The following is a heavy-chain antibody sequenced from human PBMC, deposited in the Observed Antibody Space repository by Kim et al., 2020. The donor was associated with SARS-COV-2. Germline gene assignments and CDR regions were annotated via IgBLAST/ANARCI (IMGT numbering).Heavy chain of an antibody. CDR3: ARDLGGDIVAMVNWFDP. CDR1: GDSVSSNSAA. D-gene: IGHD5-12*01. CDR2: TYYRSKWYN. V-gene: IGHV6-1*01. Sequence: SQTLSLTCAISGDSVSSNSAAWNWIRQSPSRGLEWLGRTYYRSKWYNDYAVSVKSRITINPDTSKNQFSLQLNSVTPEDTAVYYCARDLGGDIVAMVNWFDPWGQGTLVTVSS. J-gene: IGHJ5*02.